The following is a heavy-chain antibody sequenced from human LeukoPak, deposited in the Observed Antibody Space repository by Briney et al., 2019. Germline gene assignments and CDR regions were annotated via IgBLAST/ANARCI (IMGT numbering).Heavy chain of an antibody. CDR3: ARDGDIVVVPAAIEPFYYMDV. V-gene: IGHV1-18*01. CDR1: GYTFTSYG. Sequence: EASVKVSCKASGYTFTSYGISWVRQAPGQGLEWMGWISAYNGNTNYAQKLQGRVTMTTDTSTSTAYMELRSLRSDDTAVYYCARDGDIVVVPAAIEPFYYMDVWGKGTTVTVSS. CDR2: ISAYNGNT. D-gene: IGHD2-2*01. J-gene: IGHJ6*03.